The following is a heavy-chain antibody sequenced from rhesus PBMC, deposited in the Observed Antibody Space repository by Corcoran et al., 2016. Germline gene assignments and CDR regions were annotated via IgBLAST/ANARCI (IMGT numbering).Heavy chain of an antibody. Sequence: QVQLQESGPGLVKPSETLSLTCAVSCYSIRSGYGWRWLRQLLGSGLEWIGYIGGSSGSTNYNPSLKSRVTISKDTSKNQFSLKLSSVTAEDTAVYYCARERDYGTYGFDYWGQGVLVTVSS. CDR2: IGGSSGST. CDR1: CYSIRSGYG. CDR3: ARERDYGTYGFDY. J-gene: IGHJ4*01. D-gene: IGHD4-17*01. V-gene: IGHV4-127*01.